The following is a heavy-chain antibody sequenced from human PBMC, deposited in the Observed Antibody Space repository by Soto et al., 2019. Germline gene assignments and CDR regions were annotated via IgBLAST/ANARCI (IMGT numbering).Heavy chain of an antibody. V-gene: IGHV3-74*01. J-gene: IGHJ4*02. Sequence: EVQLVESGGGLVQPGGSLRLSCAASGFTFSSYWMHWVRQAPGKGLVWVSRINSDGSSTVYVDSAKGRFTISRDNAKNTLYLQMNSLRAEDTAVYYCAISITGYSYADSWGQGTLVTVSS. CDR1: GFTFSSYW. CDR2: INSDGSST. D-gene: IGHD5-18*01. CDR3: AISITGYSYADS.